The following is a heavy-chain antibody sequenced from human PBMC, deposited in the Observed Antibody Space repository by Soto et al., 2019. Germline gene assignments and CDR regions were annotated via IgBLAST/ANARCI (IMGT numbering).Heavy chain of an antibody. CDR3: AGGLRSASWYDY. J-gene: IGHJ4*02. CDR1: GYTFTSYD. D-gene: IGHD6-13*01. CDR2: MSPNSGNT. V-gene: IGHV1-8*01. Sequence: GASVKVSCKASGYTFTSYDINWVRRATGQGLEWMGWMSPNSGNTGYAQKFQGRVTMTRNTSISTAYMELSSLRSEDTAVYYCAGGLRSASWYDYWGQGTLVTVS.